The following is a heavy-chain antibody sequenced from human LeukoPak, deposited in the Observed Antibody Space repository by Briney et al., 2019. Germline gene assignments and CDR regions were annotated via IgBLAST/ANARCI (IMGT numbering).Heavy chain of an antibody. J-gene: IGHJ4*02. CDR3: ARATDGDYVPY. CDR1: EFNLSSYW. CDR2: ILPDGSKK. D-gene: IGHD4-17*01. V-gene: IGHV3-7*01. Sequence: PGGSLRLSCAASEFNLSSYWMTWVRQAPGKGLEWVANILPDGSKKYYLDSVKGRFTVSRDNPTNSLYLQMNSLRAEDTAVYYCARATDGDYVPYWGQGTLVTVSS.